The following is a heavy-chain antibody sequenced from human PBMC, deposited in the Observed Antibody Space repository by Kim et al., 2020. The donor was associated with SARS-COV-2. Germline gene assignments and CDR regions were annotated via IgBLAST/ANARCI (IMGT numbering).Heavy chain of an antibody. V-gene: IGHV3-21*01. CDR2: ISSSSRYL. J-gene: IGHJ6*01. CDR3: ARGKQQLEVYYYFGMDV. CDR1: GFSFGSYT. D-gene: IGHD6-13*01. Sequence: GGSLRLSCAASGFSFGSYTMYWVCQAPGKGLEWVSFISSSSRYLDYADSVKGRFTIFRDNAENSLYAQMNSLIVEATAVYYCARGKQQLEVYYYFGMDV.